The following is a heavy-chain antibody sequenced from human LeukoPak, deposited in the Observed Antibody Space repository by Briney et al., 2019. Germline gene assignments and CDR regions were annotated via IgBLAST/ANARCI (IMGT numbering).Heavy chain of an antibody. CDR2: IYHSGST. J-gene: IGHJ3*02. CDR3: AEGLGGGAFDI. V-gene: IGHV4-38-2*01. CDR1: GYSISSGYY. Sequence: SETLSLTCAVSGYSISSGYYWGWIRQPPGKGLEWIGSIYHSGSTYYNPSLKSRVTISVDTSKNQFSPKLSSVTAADTAVYYCAEGLGGGAFDIWGQGTMVTVSS. D-gene: IGHD3-16*01.